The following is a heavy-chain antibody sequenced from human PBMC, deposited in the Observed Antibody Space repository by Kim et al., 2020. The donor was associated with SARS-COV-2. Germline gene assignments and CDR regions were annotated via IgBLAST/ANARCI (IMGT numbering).Heavy chain of an antibody. J-gene: IGHJ6*03. V-gene: IGHV3-23*01. Sequence: GGSLRLSCAASGFTFSDYAMTWVRQAPGKGLEWVSFISGGGDTIYYANSVKGRFTISRDNSKNMLFLQLSSLRAEDTALYYCVNQEGHSRDSYYMDVWG. CDR2: ISGGGDTI. CDR1: GFTFSDYA. D-gene: IGHD2-21*01. CDR3: VNQEGHSRDSYYMDV.